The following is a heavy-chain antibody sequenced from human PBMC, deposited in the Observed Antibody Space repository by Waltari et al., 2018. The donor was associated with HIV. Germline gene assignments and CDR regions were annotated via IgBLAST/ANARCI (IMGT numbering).Heavy chain of an antibody. CDR1: GRSISGTRHY. Sequence: QLQLQESGPGLVKPSDTVSLTCTVFGRSISGTRHYWGWIRQPPGKGLEWIGSIYYCGKTYYKPSLQSRIAMSVDTSKNEFSLKLSYVTAADTAVYYCARVSAWFHLEGGDVWGQGTTVTVSS. J-gene: IGHJ6*02. CDR3: ARVSAWFHLEGGDV. CDR2: IYYCGKT. D-gene: IGHD3-3*01. V-gene: IGHV4-39*01.